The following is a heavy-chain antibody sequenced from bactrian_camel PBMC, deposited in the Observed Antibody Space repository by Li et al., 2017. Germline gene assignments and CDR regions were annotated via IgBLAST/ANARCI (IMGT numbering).Heavy chain of an antibody. Sequence: HVQLVESGGGSVQAGGSLRLSCAASGYAYCIDCMGWFRQAPGKEREGVAVIYSVGGMTYYAVSVKGRFTISRDNAKNTLYLQMNSLKPEDTAAYYCVRAMPTSAAYGMDYWGKGTQVTVS. D-gene: IGHD1*01. J-gene: IGHJ7*01. V-gene: IGHV3S6*01. CDR1: GYAYCIDC. CDR2: IYSVGGMT.